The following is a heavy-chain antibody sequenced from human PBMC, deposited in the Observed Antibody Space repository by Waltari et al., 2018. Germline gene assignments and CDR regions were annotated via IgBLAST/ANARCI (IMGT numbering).Heavy chain of an antibody. CDR3: ARGANYDFWITLGYGMDV. Sequence: QVQLVQSGAEVKKPGSSVKVSCKASGGTFSSYAISWVRQAPGQGLEWMGGIIPIFGTANSAQKFQGRVTITTDESTSTAYMELSSLRSEDTAVYYCARGANYDFWITLGYGMDVWGQGTTVTVSS. CDR2: IIPIFGTA. CDR1: GGTFSSYA. J-gene: IGHJ6*02. V-gene: IGHV1-69*05. D-gene: IGHD3-3*01.